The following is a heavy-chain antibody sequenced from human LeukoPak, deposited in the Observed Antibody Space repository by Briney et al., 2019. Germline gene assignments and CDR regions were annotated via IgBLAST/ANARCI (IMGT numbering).Heavy chain of an antibody. CDR3: AKESNGRRFHFVY. D-gene: IGHD1-26*01. Sequence: GGSLTLSCAASGFSSSNYWMDWGPQTPGKGLEGVSSISACGGGRYYADSVKGRFAVSRDDSKNTLYLQMNSLRVEDTALYYCAKESNGRRFHFVYWGQGTLATVAS. V-gene: IGHV3-23*01. CDR2: ISACGGGR. J-gene: IGHJ4*02. CDR1: GFSSSNYW.